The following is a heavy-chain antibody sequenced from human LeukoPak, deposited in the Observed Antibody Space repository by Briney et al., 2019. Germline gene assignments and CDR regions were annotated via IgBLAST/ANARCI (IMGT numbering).Heavy chain of an antibody. J-gene: IGHJ4*02. CDR1: GYTFTGYY. CDR2: INPNSGGT. CDR3: ARYSSSSGGYFDY. V-gene: IGHV1-2*02. Sequence: ASVTVSCKASGYTFTGYYMHWVRQAPGQGLEWMGWINPNSGGTNYAQKFQGRVTMTRDTSISTAYMELSRLRSDDTAVYYCARYSSSSGGYFDYWGQGTLVTVSS. D-gene: IGHD6-6*01.